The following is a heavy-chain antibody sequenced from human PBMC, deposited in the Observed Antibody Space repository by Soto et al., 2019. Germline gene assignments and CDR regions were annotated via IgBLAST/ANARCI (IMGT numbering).Heavy chain of an antibody. CDR2: IYPGDSDT. Sequence: GESLKISCKGSGYSFTSYWIGWVRQMPGKGLEWMGIIYPGDSDTRYSPSFQGQVTISADKSISTAYLQWSSLKASDTAMYYCARSSAAGKYYYGMDVCGQGTTVPVSS. CDR1: GYSFTSYW. V-gene: IGHV5-51*01. J-gene: IGHJ6*02. D-gene: IGHD6-13*01. CDR3: ARSSAAGKYYYGMDV.